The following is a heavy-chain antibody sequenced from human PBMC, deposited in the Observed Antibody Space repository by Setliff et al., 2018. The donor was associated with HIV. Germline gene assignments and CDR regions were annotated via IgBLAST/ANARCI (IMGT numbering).Heavy chain of an antibody. CDR3: ARGPTVTARRERAFDI. V-gene: IGHV4-59*01. Sequence: SETLSLTCRVSAFSMSSYYWSFIRQPPGKGLEWIGCVYYTGSTNYSPSLKSRVTISIDTSKNQFSLKLSSVTAADTAVYYCARGPTVTARRERAFDIWGQGTMVTVSS. CDR2: VYYTGST. J-gene: IGHJ3*02. CDR1: AFSMSSYY. D-gene: IGHD4-17*01.